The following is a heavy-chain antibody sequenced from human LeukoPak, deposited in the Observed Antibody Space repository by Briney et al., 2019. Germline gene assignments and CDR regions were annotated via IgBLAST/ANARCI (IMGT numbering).Heavy chain of an antibody. CDR2: ISYSGST. CDR1: GGSISNSNYC. J-gene: IGHJ6*02. D-gene: IGHD3-16*02. Sequence: SDTLSLTCTVTGGSISNSNYCWGWIRQPPGKGLEWIGSISYSGSTYYNPSLKSRVTISVDTSKNQFSLKVTSVTAADTAVFYCARHYVDIRTVGASYYYYGLDVWGQGTTVTVSS. V-gene: IGHV4-39*01. CDR3: ARHYVDIRTVGASYYYYGLDV.